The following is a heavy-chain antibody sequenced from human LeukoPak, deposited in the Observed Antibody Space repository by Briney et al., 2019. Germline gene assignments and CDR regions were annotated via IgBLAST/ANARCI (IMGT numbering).Heavy chain of an antibody. CDR2: IYNSGST. V-gene: IGHV4-30-4*07. Sequence: SETLSLTCAVSGGSISSGTYSWTWMRQPPGKGLEWIGYIYNSGSTFNNPSLNSRVTISVDTSKNQFSLKLSSVTAADTAMYYCAREGGNCSGGSCYSGAFDIWGQGTLVTVSS. J-gene: IGHJ3*02. D-gene: IGHD2-15*01. CDR1: GGSISSGTYS. CDR3: AREGGNCSGGSCYSGAFDI.